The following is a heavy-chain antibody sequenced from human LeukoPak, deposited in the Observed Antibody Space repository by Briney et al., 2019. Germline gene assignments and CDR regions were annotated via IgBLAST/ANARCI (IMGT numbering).Heavy chain of an antibody. D-gene: IGHD6-19*01. CDR3: ARAGQWLVGKYNWFDP. J-gene: IGHJ5*02. CDR1: GGSFSGYY. CDR2: INHSGST. V-gene: IGHV4-34*01. Sequence: SETLSLTFAVYGGSFSGYYWSWIRQPPGKGLEWIGEINHSGSTNYNPSLKSRVTISVDTSKNQFSLKLSSVTAADTAVYYCARAGQWLVGKYNWFDPWGQGTLVTVSS.